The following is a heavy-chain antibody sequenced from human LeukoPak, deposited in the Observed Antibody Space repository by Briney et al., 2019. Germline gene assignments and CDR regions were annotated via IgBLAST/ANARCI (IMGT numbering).Heavy chain of an antibody. CDR1: GFTFDDYG. CDR3: AKSIAVAGLAGGRTFDY. J-gene: IGHJ4*02. V-gene: IGHV3-20*04. D-gene: IGHD6-19*01. CDR2: INWNGGST. Sequence: GGSLRLSCAASGFTFDDYGMSWVRQAPGKGLEWVSGINWNGGSTVYADSVKGRFTISRDNAKNSLYLQMNSLRAEDTAVYYCAKSIAVAGLAGGRTFDYWGQGTLVTVSS.